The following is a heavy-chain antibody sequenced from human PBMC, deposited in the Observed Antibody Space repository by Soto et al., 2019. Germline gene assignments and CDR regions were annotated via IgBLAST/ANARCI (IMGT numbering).Heavy chain of an antibody. CDR1: GFTFSSYA. CDR2: ISGSGGST. V-gene: IGHV3-23*01. Sequence: EVQLLESGGGLVQPGGSLRLSCAASGFTFSSYAMSWVRQAPGKGLELVSAISGSGGSTYYADSVKGRFTISRDNSKNTLYLQMNRQRAADTAVYYCAKDPLSDYWGQGTLVTVSS. CDR3: AKDPLSDY. J-gene: IGHJ4*02.